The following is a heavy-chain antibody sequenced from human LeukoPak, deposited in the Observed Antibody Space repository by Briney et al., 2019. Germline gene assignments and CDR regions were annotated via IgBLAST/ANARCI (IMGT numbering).Heavy chain of an antibody. D-gene: IGHD1-26*01. V-gene: IGHV4-34*01. CDR2: INHSGST. J-gene: IGHJ4*02. Sequence: SETLSLTCAVYGGSFSGYYWSWIRQPPGKGLEWIGEINHSGSTNYNPSLKSRVTISVDTSKNQFSLKLSSVTAADTAVYYCARGGEVGASIDYWGQGTLVTVSS. CDR1: GGSFSGYY. CDR3: ARGGEVGASIDY.